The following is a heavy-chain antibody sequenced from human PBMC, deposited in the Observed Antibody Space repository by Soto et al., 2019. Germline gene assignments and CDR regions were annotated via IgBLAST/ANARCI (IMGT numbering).Heavy chain of an antibody. CDR3: AADVIGVAGDFDH. CDR2: VVVASGYS. J-gene: IGHJ4*02. V-gene: IGHV1-58*01. CDR1: GFTFGSSA. Sequence: LVQSGPDVKKPGTSVKVSCKTSGFTFGSSAVQWVRQVRGQRLEWIGWVVVASGYSNVAQKFQDRVSLTRDLSTNTAFMELSSLTSEDSAMYYCAADVIGVAGDFDHWGQGTLVSVSS. D-gene: IGHD6-19*01.